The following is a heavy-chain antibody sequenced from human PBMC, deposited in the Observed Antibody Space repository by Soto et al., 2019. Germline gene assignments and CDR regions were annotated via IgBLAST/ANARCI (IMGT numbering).Heavy chain of an antibody. J-gene: IGHJ6*03. CDR3: ARDLSGDGPGYYMDV. V-gene: IGHV1-2*04. CDR1: GYTFTGYY. D-gene: IGHD4-17*01. CDR2: INPNSGGT. Sequence: ASVKVSCKASGYTFTGYYMHWVRQAPGQGLEWMGWINPNSGGTNYAQKFQGWVTMTRDTSISTAYMELSRLRSDDTAVYYCARDLSGDGPGYYMDVWGKGTTVTVSS.